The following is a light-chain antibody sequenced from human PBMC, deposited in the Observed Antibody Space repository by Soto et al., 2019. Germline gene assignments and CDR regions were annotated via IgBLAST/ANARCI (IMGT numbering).Light chain of an antibody. CDR3: SSYAGSSNV. CDR2: EVN. Sequence: QSALTQPPSASGSPGQSVAISCTGTSSDVGGYNYFSWYQQHPGKAPKLMIYEVNKRPSGAPDRFSGSKSGNTASLTVSGLQAEDEADYYCSSYAGSSNVFGTGTKLTVL. V-gene: IGLV2-8*01. CDR1: SSDVGGYNY. J-gene: IGLJ1*01.